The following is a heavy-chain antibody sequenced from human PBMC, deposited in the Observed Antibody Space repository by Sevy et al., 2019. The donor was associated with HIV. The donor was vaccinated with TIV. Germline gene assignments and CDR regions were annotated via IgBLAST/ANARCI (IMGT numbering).Heavy chain of an antibody. CDR2: FDPEDAKT. CDR1: GSTLSQMA. V-gene: IGHV1-24*01. D-gene: IGHD3-22*01. CDR3: ATTKDYYESSGEPFDY. J-gene: IGHJ4*02. Sequence: ASVKVSCKVSGSTLSQMAMHWVRQAPGKGLEWMATFDPEDAKTIYTQKLQGRVTMTEDKSRDTAYMELSNLRSEDTAVYYCATTKDYYESSGEPFDYWGQGTLVTVSS.